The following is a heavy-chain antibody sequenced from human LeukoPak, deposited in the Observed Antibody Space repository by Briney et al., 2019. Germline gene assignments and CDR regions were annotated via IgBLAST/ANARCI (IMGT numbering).Heavy chain of an antibody. V-gene: IGHV4-4*09. D-gene: IGHD2-2*01. Sequence: SETLSLTCTVSGGSISNYYWSWIRQPPGKGLEWIGYIYTSGSTNYNPSLKSRVTISVDTSKNQFSLKLSSVTAADTAVYYCARYQYYYYMDVWGKGTTVTVSS. CDR1: GGSISNYY. CDR2: IYTSGST. J-gene: IGHJ6*03. CDR3: ARYQYYYYMDV.